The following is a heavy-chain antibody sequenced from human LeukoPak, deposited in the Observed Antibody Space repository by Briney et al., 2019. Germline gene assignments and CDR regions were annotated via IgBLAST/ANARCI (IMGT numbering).Heavy chain of an antibody. CDR2: IYSGGAT. CDR1: GFTVSSNY. J-gene: IGHJ4*02. D-gene: IGHD2-8*01. V-gene: IGHV3-53*05. Sequence: GGSLRLSCAVSGFTVSSNYMTWVRQAPGKGLEWVSVIYSGGATHYADSVRGRFTISRDNSKNTLNLQMSSLRAEDTAVYYCVKDLNGTWSFDYWGQGTLVTVSS. CDR3: VKDLNGTWSFDY.